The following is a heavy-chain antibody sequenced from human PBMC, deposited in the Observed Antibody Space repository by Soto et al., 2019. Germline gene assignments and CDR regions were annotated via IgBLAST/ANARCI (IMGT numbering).Heavy chain of an antibody. J-gene: IGHJ4*02. CDR2: INSDGTST. Sequence: GGSLRLSCAASGFTFSNYWMHWVRQAPGKGLEWVSHINSDGTSTSFADSVKGRFTISRDNAKNTLYLQVDSLRAEDTAVYYCASRPLRATAGTAFDYWGQGTLVTVSS. D-gene: IGHD6-13*01. CDR1: GFTFSNYW. CDR3: ASRPLRATAGTAFDY. V-gene: IGHV3-74*01.